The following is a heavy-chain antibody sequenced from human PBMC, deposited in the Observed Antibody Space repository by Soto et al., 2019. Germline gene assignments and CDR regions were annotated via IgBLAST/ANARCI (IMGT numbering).Heavy chain of an antibody. D-gene: IGHD6-19*01. CDR2: INPNSGGT. Sequence: ASVKVSCKASGYTFTDYYMHWVRQAPGQGLEWMGWINPNSGGTNYAQKFQGRVTMTRDTSISTAYMELNRLRSDDTAVYYCARDQSPSSGWPGMDVWGQGTTVTVS. CDR3: ARDQSPSSGWPGMDV. V-gene: IGHV1-2*02. CDR1: GYTFTDYY. J-gene: IGHJ6*02.